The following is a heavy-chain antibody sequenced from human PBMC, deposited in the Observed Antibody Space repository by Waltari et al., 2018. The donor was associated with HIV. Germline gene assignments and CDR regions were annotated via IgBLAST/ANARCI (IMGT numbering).Heavy chain of an antibody. D-gene: IGHD1-20*01. CDR1: GGSFSGYY. CDR3: ASNPDFATAITDY. J-gene: IGHJ4*02. V-gene: IGHV4-34*01. Sequence: QVQLQQWGAGLLKPSETLSLTCAVYGGSFSGYYWSWIRQPPGKGLEWIGEINHSGSTNYNPSLKSRVTISVDTSKNQFSLKLSSVTAADTAVYYCASNPDFATAITDYWGQGTLVTVSS. CDR2: INHSGST.